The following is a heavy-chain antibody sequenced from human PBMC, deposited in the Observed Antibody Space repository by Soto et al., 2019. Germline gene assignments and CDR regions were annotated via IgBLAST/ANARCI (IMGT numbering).Heavy chain of an antibody. Sequence: QVQLVESGGGVVQPGRSLRLSCAASGFTFSSYAMHWVRQAPGKGLEWVAVISYDGSNKYYADSVKGRFTISRDNSKNPLYLQMNRLRAEDTAVYYCARGGGVSYGDTVEYYGMDVWGQGTTVTVSS. D-gene: IGHD4-17*01. CDR1: GFTFSSYA. CDR3: ARGGGVSYGDTVEYYGMDV. J-gene: IGHJ6*02. CDR2: ISYDGSNK. V-gene: IGHV3-30-3*01.